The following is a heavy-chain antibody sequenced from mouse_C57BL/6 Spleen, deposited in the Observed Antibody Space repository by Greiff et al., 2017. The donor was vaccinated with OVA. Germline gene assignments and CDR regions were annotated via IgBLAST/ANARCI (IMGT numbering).Heavy chain of an antibody. J-gene: IGHJ4*01. D-gene: IGHD1-1*01. V-gene: IGHV1-15*01. Sequence: QVQLQQSGPELVRPGASVTLSCKASGYTFTDYEMHWVKQTPVHGLEWIGAIDPESGGTAYNQKFKGKAILTADQSSSTAYMELRSLTSEDSAVYYCTREVVAPYAMDYWGQGTSVTVSS. CDR2: IDPESGGT. CDR1: GYTFTDYE. CDR3: TREVVAPYAMDY.